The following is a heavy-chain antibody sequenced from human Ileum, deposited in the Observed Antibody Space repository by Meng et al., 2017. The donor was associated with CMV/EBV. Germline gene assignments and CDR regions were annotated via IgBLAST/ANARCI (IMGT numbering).Heavy chain of an antibody. CDR3: ARDQAETGDLTSLSAFDI. V-gene: IGHV4-61*01. J-gene: IGHJ3*02. CDR1: GGSVSSGSYY. CDR2: IYQSGRT. Sequence: SETLSLTCTVSGGSVSSGSYYWSWIRQSPGKGLEWVGYIYQSGRTNYNPSFKSRVTMSVNTSQNRFSLTLTSVTPADTAVYYCARDQAETGDLTSLSAFDIWGQGTLVTVSS. D-gene: IGHD1-1*01.